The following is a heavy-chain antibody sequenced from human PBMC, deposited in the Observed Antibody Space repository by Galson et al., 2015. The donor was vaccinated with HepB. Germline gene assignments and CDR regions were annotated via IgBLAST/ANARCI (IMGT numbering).Heavy chain of an antibody. V-gene: IGHV1-18*04. CDR1: GYTFTSYG. D-gene: IGHD6-19*01. CDR3: ARRYSNGWQLYYFDY. CDR2: ISAYNGNT. J-gene: IGHJ4*02. Sequence: SVKVSCKASGYTFTSYGISWVRQAPGQGLEWMGWISAYNGNTNYAQKLQGRVTMTTDTSTSTAYMELRSLRSDDTAVYYCARRYSNGWQLYYFDYWGQGTLVTVSS.